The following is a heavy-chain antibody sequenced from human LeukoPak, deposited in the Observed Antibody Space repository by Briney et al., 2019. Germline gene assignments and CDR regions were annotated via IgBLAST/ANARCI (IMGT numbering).Heavy chain of an antibody. CDR3: ARGGPYFDY. CDR1: GFTFSDHY. V-gene: IGHV3-11*05. Sequence: SGGSLRLSCAASGFTFSDHYMTWVRQAPGKGLEWLSYISSTSGFTKYADSVKGRLTISRDNAKNSLYLQMNSLRADDTAVYYCARGGPYFDYWGQGTLVTVSS. J-gene: IGHJ4*02. CDR2: ISSTSGFT.